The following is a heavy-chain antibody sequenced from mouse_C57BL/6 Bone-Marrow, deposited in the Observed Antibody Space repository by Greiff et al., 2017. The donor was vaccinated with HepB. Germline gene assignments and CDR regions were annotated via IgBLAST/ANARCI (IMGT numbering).Heavy chain of an antibody. D-gene: IGHD2-4*01. CDR2: INPSSGYT. V-gene: IGHV1-4*01. J-gene: IGHJ3*01. CDR3: ARSYDYPSFAY. Sequence: QVQLQQSGAELARPGASVKMSCKASGYTFTSYTMHWVKLRPGQGLEWIGYINPSSGYTKYNQKFKDKATLTADKSSSTAYMQLSSLTSEDSAVYYCARSYDYPSFAYWGQGTLVTVSA. CDR1: GYTFTSYT.